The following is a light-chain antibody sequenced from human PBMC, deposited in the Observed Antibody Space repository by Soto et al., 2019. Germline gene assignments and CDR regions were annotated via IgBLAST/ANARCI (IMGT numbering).Light chain of an antibody. J-gene: IGLJ2*01. CDR1: SSNIGAHYD. CDR3: QSYDSSLSGVV. Sequence: QSVLTQPPSVSGAPGQRVTISCTGSSSNIGAHYDVHWYQQLPGTAPKLLIYGDSNRPSGVPDRFSGSKSGTSASLAITGLQAEDEDDYCCQSYDSSLSGVVFGGGTKLTVL. CDR2: GDS. V-gene: IGLV1-40*01.